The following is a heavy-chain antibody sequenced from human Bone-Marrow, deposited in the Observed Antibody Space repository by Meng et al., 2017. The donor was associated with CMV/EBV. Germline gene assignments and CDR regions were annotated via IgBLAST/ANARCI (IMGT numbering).Heavy chain of an antibody. V-gene: IGHV1-2*02. CDR1: GYTFSSYG. CDR3: ARPRGYSGYDPFDY. Sequence: ASVKVSCKASGYTFSSYGISWVRQAPGRGLEWMGWINPNSGGTNYAQKFQGRVTMTRDTSISTAYMELSRLRSDDTAVYYCARPRGYSGYDPFDYWGQGTLVTVSS. J-gene: IGHJ4*02. D-gene: IGHD5-12*01. CDR2: INPNSGGT.